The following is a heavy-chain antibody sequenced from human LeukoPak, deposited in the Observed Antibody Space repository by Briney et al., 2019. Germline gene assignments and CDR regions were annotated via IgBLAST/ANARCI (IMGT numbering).Heavy chain of an antibody. CDR1: GFTFSSYG. D-gene: IGHD2-2*01. Sequence: PGGSLRLSCAASGFTFSSYGMHWVRQAPGKGREWVAFIRYDGSNKYYADSVKGRFTISRDNANNSLYLQMNSLRAEDTAVYYCARETCTTCYTYSYNYYMDVWGKGTTVTVSS. J-gene: IGHJ6*03. CDR2: IRYDGSNK. V-gene: IGHV3-30*02. CDR3: ARETCTTCYTYSYNYYMDV.